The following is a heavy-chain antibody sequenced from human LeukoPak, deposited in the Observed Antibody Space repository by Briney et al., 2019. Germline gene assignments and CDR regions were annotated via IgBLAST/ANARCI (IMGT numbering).Heavy chain of an antibody. CDR3: ARELGLNAFDV. D-gene: IGHD7-27*01. CDR2: IDPNSGGT. J-gene: IGHJ3*01. V-gene: IGHV1-2*02. Sequence: ASVKVSCKASGYTLTDNHLYWVRQAPGQGLEWMGWIDPNSGGTNFAQNFQGRLTMTRDTSISTAYTELSRLTSDDTTVYYCARELGLNAFDVWGQGTMVTVSS. CDR1: GYTLTDNH.